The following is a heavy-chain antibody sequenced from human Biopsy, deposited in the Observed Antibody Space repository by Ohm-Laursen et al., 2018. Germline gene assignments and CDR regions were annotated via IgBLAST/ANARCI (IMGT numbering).Heavy chain of an antibody. V-gene: IGHV1-2*02. CDR1: GYTFTGYY. CDR3: AIDGNDFLTDYLKIDQ. CDR2: INPKSGGT. J-gene: IGHJ4*02. Sequence: ASVKGSCKASGYTFTGYYLHWVRQAPGQGLEWVGWINPKSGGTHYLEKFRGRVTMTRDTSISTAYMEVGSLRSDDTAVYYCAIDGNDFLTDYLKIDQWGQGTLVTVSS. D-gene: IGHD3-9*01.